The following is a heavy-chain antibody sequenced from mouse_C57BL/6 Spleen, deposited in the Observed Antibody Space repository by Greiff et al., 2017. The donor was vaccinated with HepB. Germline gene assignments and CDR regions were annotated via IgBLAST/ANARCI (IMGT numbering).Heavy chain of an antibody. J-gene: IGHJ2*01. CDR3: ARGEGGPPYFDY. D-gene: IGHD3-3*01. V-gene: IGHV1-26*01. Sequence: VQLQQSGPELVKPGASVKISCKASGYTFTDYYMNWVKQSHGKSLEWIGDINPNNGGTSYNQKFKGKATLTVDKSSSTAYMELHSLTSEDSAVYFCARGEGGPPYFDYWGQGTTLTVSS. CDR1: GYTFTDYY. CDR2: INPNNGGT.